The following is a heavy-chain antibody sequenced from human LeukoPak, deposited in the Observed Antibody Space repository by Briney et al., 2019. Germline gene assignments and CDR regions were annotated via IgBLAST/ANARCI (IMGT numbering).Heavy chain of an antibody. V-gene: IGHV3-30*18. D-gene: IGHD3-16*01. CDR3: AKELTARAFDY. CDR1: GFSF. J-gene: IGHJ4*02. Sequence: GGSLRLSCAASGFSFWVRQAPGKGLEWVAIISKDGSNKYYADSVKGRFTISRDNSKNTLYLQMNSLRAEDTAVYYCAKELTARAFDYWGQGTLVTVSS. CDR2: ISKDGSNK.